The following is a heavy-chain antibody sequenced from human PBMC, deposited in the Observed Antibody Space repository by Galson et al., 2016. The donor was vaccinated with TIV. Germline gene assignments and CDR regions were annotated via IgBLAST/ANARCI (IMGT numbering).Heavy chain of an antibody. D-gene: IGHD5-18*01. J-gene: IGHJ4*02. CDR2: IYNSGTT. Sequence: LTCTVSGDYNSSYFWNWIRQSPGQGLEWIGFIYNSGTTNYNPSLKSRVTMSLDTSKNQFSLKLTSVTAADTAVYYCARRRGYSNGQVDYWGQGTLVTVSS. CDR1: GDYNSSYF. CDR3: ARRRGYSNGQVDY. V-gene: IGHV4-59*08.